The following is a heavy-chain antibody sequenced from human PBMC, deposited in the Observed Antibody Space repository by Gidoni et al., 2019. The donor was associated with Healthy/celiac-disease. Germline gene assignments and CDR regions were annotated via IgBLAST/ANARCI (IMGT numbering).Heavy chain of an antibody. D-gene: IGHD2-15*01. CDR1: GFTFDDYA. CDR2: ISWNSGSI. Sequence: EVQLVESGGGLVQPGRSLRLSCAASGFTFDDYAMHWVRQAPGKGLEWVSGISWNSGSIGYADSVKGRFTISRDNAKNSLYLQMNSLRAEDTALYYCAKDGTLYCSCGSCSSFDYWGQGTLVTVSS. CDR3: AKDGTLYCSCGSCSSFDY. J-gene: IGHJ4*02. V-gene: IGHV3-9*01.